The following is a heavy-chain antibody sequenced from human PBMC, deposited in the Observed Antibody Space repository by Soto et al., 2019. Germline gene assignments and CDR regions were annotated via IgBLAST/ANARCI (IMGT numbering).Heavy chain of an antibody. CDR2: IYYSGST. CDR3: ARQRTSVVTQAYFDS. D-gene: IGHD2-21*02. Sequence: ASVNQCHTCPVTQDSINKWRYYWGWNRPPPGKGLEWSGSIYYSGSTYNNPSLKSRVSMSVETSKNQFSLKLRSVTAADTALYYCARQRTSVVTQAYFDSWGQGSLVPFSS. CDR1: QDSINKWRYY. V-gene: IGHV4-39*01. J-gene: IGHJ4*02.